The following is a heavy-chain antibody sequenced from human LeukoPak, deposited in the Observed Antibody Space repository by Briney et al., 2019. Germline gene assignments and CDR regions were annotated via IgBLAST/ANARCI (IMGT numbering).Heavy chain of an antibody. D-gene: IGHD2-21*02. J-gene: IGHJ4*02. Sequence: GESLKISCKGSGYSFTSYWIGWVRQMPGKGLEWMGIIYPGDSDTRYSPSFQGQVTISADKSISTAYLQWSSLKASDTAMFYCARQAYCGADCFSPYKFDYWGQGTLVTVSS. CDR2: IYPGDSDT. CDR1: GYSFTSYW. CDR3: ARQAYCGADCFSPYKFDY. V-gene: IGHV5-51*01.